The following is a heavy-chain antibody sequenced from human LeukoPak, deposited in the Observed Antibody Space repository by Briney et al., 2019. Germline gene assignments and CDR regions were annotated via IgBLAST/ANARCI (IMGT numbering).Heavy chain of an antibody. CDR3: ARDKGTSMVPEFDY. J-gene: IGHJ4*02. CDR1: GFTFSSYW. Sequence: GGSLRLSCAASGFTFSSYWMHWVRQAPGKGLVWVSRIKSDGSSTRYADSVKGRFTISRDNAKNTLYLQVNSLRAEDTAVYYCARDKGTSMVPEFDYWGQGTQDTVSS. CDR2: IKSDGSST. V-gene: IGHV3-74*01. D-gene: IGHD5-18*01.